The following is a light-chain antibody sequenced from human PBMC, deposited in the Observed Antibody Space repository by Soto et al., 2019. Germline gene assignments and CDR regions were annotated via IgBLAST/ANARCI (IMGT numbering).Light chain of an antibody. V-gene: IGLV2-14*03. Sequence: QSALTQPASVSGSPGQSITISCTGTSSDIGGYKDVSWYQQHPGKAPQVLIFEVSYRPYGISNRFSGSKSGNVASLTISGLQAEDEADYYCCSYRSGTSPYYVFGTGTKVTAL. J-gene: IGLJ1*01. CDR3: CSYRSGTSPYYV. CDR1: SSDIGGYKD. CDR2: EVS.